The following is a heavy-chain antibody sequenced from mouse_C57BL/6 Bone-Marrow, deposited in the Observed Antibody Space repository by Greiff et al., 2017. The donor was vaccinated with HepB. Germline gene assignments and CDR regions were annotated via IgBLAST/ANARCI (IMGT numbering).Heavy chain of an antibody. Sequence: VQLQQSGAELVRPGTSVKVSCKASGYAFTNYLIEWVKQRPGQGLEWIGVINPGSGGTNYNEKFKGKATLTADKSSSTAYMQLSSLTSEDSAVYFCARTGGNWEIYFNYWGQGTTLTVSS. CDR2: INPGSGGT. CDR1: GYAFTNYL. V-gene: IGHV1-54*01. D-gene: IGHD4-1*01. CDR3: ARTGGNWEIYFNY. J-gene: IGHJ2*01.